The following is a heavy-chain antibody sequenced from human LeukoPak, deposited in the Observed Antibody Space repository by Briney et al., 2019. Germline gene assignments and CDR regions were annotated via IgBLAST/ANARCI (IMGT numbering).Heavy chain of an antibody. CDR2: IYYSGST. CDR1: GGSISSYY. CDR3: ARHSCCGGDCPPGYFDY. D-gene: IGHD2-21*02. Sequence: SETLSLTCTVSGGSISSYYWSWIRQPPGKGLERIGYIYYSGSTNYNPSLKSRVTISVDTSKNQFSLKLSSVTAADTAVYYCARHSCCGGDCPPGYFDYWGQGTLVTVSS. V-gene: IGHV4-59*08. J-gene: IGHJ4*02.